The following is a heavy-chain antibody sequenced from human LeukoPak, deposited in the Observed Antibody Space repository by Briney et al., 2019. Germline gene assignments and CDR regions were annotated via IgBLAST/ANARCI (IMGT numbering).Heavy chain of an antibody. J-gene: IGHJ4*02. D-gene: IGHD6-19*01. CDR1: GYTFTSYA. V-gene: IGHV1-3*01. CDR3: ARSSSGWYLKYYFDY. Sequence: ASVKVSCKASGYTFTSYAMHWVRQAPGQRLEWMGWINAGNGNTKYSQKFQGRVTITRDTSASTAYMELSSLRSEDTAVYYCARSSSGWYLKYYFDYWGQGTLVTVSS. CDR2: INAGNGNT.